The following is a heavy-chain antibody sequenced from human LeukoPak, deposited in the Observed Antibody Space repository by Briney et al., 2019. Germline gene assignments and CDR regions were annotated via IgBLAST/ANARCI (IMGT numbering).Heavy chain of an antibody. D-gene: IGHD7-27*01. CDR3: AREVGITGGHEYFEY. CDR2: ISGSGGST. J-gene: IGHJ4*02. V-gene: IGHV3-23*01. CDR1: GFTFSSYA. Sequence: TGGSLRLSCAASGFTFSSYAMSWVRQAPGKGLEWVSAISGSGGSTYYADSVKGRFTISRDNSKNTLYLQIHSLRAEDTAVYYCAREVGITGGHEYFEYWGQGTLVTVSS.